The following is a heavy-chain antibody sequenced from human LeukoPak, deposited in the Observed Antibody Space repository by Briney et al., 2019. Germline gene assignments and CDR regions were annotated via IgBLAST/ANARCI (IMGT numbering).Heavy chain of an antibody. V-gene: IGHV3-23*01. D-gene: IGHD1-14*01. CDR3: AKDLRKDGIWDIDY. J-gene: IGHJ4*02. Sequence: GGSLRLSCAASGFTFSAYTMNWVRQAPGKGLEWVSGIYGSGGASFYADSVKGRFTISRDNSQNTVFLQMDSLRAEDTALYYCAKDLRKDGIWDIDYWGQGTLVTVSS. CDR1: GFTFSAYT. CDR2: IYGSGGAS.